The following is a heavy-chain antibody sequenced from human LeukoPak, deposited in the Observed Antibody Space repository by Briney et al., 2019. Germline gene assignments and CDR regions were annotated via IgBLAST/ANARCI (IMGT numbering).Heavy chain of an antibody. CDR2: MNPNSGNT. CDR1: GYTFTSYD. J-gene: IGHJ4*02. V-gene: IGHV1-8*01. D-gene: IGHD3-3*01. Sequence: GASVKVSCKASGYTFTSYDINWVRQATGQGLEWMGWMNPNSGNTGYAQKFPGRVTMTRNTSISTAYMELSSLRSEDTAVYYCARGTGFLEWLDFDYWGQGTLVTVSS. CDR3: ARGTGFLEWLDFDY.